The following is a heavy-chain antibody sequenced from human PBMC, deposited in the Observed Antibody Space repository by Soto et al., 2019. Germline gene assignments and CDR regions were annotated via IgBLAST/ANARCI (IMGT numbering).Heavy chain of an antibody. V-gene: IGHV1-46*03. CDR2: INPRGGST. Sequence: QVQLVQSGAEVRKPGASVKVSCKASGYTFTSYYMHWVRQAPGQGLEWMGIINPRGGSTSYAQKFQGSVTITRATSTSTVYMELSRLRSEDTAVYYCAIVVVPSAIPDYWGQGTLVTVSS. CDR3: AIVVVPSAIPDY. CDR1: GYTFTSYY. J-gene: IGHJ4*02. D-gene: IGHD2-2*01.